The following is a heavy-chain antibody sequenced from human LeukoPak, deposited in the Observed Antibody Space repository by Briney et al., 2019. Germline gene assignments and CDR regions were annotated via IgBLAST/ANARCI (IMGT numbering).Heavy chain of an antibody. V-gene: IGHV4-39*01. CDR1: GGSITSSSYY. CDR2: VYYSGRT. D-gene: IGHD3-22*01. J-gene: IGHJ5*02. CDR3: PPLTNYYDTMFVP. Sequence: SETLSVTCTVSGGSITSSSYYWGWIRQPPGKGLEWIGSVYYSGRTYVNTSLKRRVTISDATSKDQSSRKLSSWTAADTAVYTCPPLTNYYDTMFVPWGQGTLVTVSS.